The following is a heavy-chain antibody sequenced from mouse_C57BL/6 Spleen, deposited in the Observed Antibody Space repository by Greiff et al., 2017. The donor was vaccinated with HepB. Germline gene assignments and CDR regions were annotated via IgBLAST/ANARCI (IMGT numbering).Heavy chain of an antibody. J-gene: IGHJ2*01. D-gene: IGHD1-1*01. Sequence: QVQLKQSGAELARPGASVKLSCKASGYTFTSYGISWVKQRTGQGLEWIGEIYPRSGNTYYNEKFKGKATLTADKSSSTAYMELRSLTSEDSAVYFCARPTDYYGSSLYSFDYWGQGTTLTVSS. CDR1: GYTFTSYG. CDR2: IYPRSGNT. CDR3: ARPTDYYGSSLYSFDY. V-gene: IGHV1-81*01.